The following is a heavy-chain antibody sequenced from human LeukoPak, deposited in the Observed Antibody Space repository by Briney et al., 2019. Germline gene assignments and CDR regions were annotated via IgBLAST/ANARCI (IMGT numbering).Heavy chain of an antibody. J-gene: IGHJ6*04. CDR2: INHSGST. CDR3: ARAGKSSSRSGYYYYGMDV. D-gene: IGHD6-13*01. CDR1: GGSFSGYY. Sequence: SETLSLTCAVYGGSFSGYYWSWIRQPPGKGLEWIGEINHSGSTNYNPSLKSRVTISVDTSKNQFSLELSSVTAADTAVYYCARAGKSSSRSGYYYYGMDVWGKGTTVTVSS. V-gene: IGHV4-34*01.